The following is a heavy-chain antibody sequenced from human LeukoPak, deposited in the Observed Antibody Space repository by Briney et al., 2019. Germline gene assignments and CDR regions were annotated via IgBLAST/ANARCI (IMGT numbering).Heavy chain of an antibody. CDR1: GGSISSGGYY. J-gene: IGHJ4*02. D-gene: IGHD1-1*01. CDR2: IYYSGST. CDR3: ARGTGRPAYYFDY. V-gene: IGHV4-31*03. Sequence: SETLSLTCTVSGGSISSGGYYWSWIRQHPGKGLEWIGYIYYSGSTYYNPSLKSRVTISVDTSKNQFSLKLSSVTAADTAVYYCARGTGRPAYYFDYWGQGTLVTVSP.